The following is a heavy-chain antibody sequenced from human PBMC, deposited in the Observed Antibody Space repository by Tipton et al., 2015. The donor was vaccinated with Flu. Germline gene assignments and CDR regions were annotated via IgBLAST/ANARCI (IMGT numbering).Heavy chain of an antibody. CDR1: GDSIRSDYF. J-gene: IGHJ5*02. Sequence: TLSLTCAVSGDSIRSDYFWGWIRQPPGKGLEWIATIHRSGSTKYNPSLKSRVTMSLDTSKNQFSLKMSSVTAADTAMYYCARDYGDLNWFDPWGQGTLVTVSS. D-gene: IGHD4-17*01. CDR2: IHRSGST. CDR3: ARDYGDLNWFDP. V-gene: IGHV4-38-2*02.